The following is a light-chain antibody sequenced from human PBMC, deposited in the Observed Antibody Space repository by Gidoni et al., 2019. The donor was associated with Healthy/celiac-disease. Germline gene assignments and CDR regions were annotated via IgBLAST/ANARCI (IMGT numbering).Light chain of an antibody. Sequence: SALTQPRSVSGSPGQSVTISCTGNSSDVDGYNYVSWYQQHPGKAPKLMIYDVSKRPSGVPDRFSGSKSGNTASLTISGLQAVDEADYYCCSYAGSYVVFGGGTKLTVL. CDR3: CSYAGSYVV. V-gene: IGLV2-11*01. CDR1: SSDVDGYNY. J-gene: IGLJ2*01. CDR2: DVS.